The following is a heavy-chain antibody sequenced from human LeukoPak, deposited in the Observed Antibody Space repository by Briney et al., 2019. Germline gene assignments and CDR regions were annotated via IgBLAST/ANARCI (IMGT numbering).Heavy chain of an antibody. J-gene: IGHJ2*01. CDR3: ARHTYYYDSSGYYPPSYWYFDL. CDR1: GGSISSSSYY. D-gene: IGHD3-22*01. CDR2: IYYSGST. V-gene: IGHV4-39*01. Sequence: SETLSLTCTVSGGSISSSSYYWGWLRQPPGKGLAWIGRIYYSGSTYYNPSLKSRVTISVDTSKNQFSLKLSSVTAADTAVYYCARHTYYYDSSGYYPPSYWYFDLWGRGTLVTVSS.